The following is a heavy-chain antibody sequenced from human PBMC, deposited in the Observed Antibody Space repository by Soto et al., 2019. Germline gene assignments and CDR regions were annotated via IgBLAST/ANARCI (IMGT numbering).Heavy chain of an antibody. V-gene: IGHV3-48*02. CDR2: ISSSSSTI. Sequence: PGGSLRLSCAASGFTFSSYSMNWVRQAPGKGLEWVSYISSSSSTIYYADSVKGRFTISRDNAKNSLYLQMSSLRDEDTAVYYCARDPHALDVWGQGILVTVSS. CDR1: GFTFSSYS. J-gene: IGHJ4*02. CDR3: ARDPHALDV.